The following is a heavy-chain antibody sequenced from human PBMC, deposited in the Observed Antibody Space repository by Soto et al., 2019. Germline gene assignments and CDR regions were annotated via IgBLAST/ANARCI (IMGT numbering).Heavy chain of an antibody. CDR1: GFIFSDYA. V-gene: IGHV3-30*18. J-gene: IGHJ4*02. CDR2: ISYDAKHK. CDR3: AKGMSGYYASWGAVPDY. Sequence: GGSLRLSCAASGFIFSDYAMHWVRQAPGKGLEWVAVISYDAKHKNYADSVKGRLTISTHNPKNTLHVQMTSLRTEDTAVYYCAKGMSGYYASWGAVPDYWGPGSLVTVSS. D-gene: IGHD3-3*01.